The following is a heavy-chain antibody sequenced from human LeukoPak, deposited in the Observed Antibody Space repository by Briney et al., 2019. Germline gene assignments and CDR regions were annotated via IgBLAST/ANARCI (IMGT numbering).Heavy chain of an antibody. CDR3: ARDSGMGLDAFDI. CDR1: VDSVSSYSAA. J-gene: IGHJ3*02. D-gene: IGHD3-10*01. CDR2: TYYRSKWFN. Sequence: SQTLSLTCAISVDSVSSYSAAWNWIRQSPSRGLEWLGRTYYRSKWFNDYAVSVKSRITVNPGTSKNQFSLQLNSVTPEDTAVYFCARDSGMGLDAFDIWGQGTMVTVSS. V-gene: IGHV6-1*01.